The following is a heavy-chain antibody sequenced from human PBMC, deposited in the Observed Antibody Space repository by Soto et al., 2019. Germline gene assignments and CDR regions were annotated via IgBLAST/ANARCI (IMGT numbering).Heavy chain of an antibody. CDR3: AKDRGLYGDHPSDY. CDR1: GFTFSSYA. Sequence: EVQLLESGGGLVQPGGSLRLSCAASGFTFSSYAMSWVRQAPGKGLEWVSAISGSGGSTYYADSVKGRFTISRDNSKNTLYLQMSSLRAEDTAVYYCAKDRGLYGDHPSDYWGQGTLVTVSS. J-gene: IGHJ4*02. CDR2: ISGSGGST. D-gene: IGHD4-17*01. V-gene: IGHV3-23*01.